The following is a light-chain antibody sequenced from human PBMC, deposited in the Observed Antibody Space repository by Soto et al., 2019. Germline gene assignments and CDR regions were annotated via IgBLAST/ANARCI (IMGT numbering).Light chain of an antibody. CDR1: SSDVGGYNY. J-gene: IGLJ1*01. Sequence: QSALTQPASVSGSPGQSITISCTGTSSDVGGYNYVSWYQQHPGKAPKLMIYDVSNRPSGVSNRFSGSKSGNTASLTISGLQAEDEADYYCSSYTSSNTDVFGTGTKLTVL. CDR2: DVS. V-gene: IGLV2-14*01. CDR3: SSYTSSNTDV.